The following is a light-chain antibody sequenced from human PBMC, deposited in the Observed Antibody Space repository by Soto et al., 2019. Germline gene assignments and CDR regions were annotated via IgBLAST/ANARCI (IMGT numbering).Light chain of an antibody. V-gene: IGKV3-15*01. Sequence: IVMTQSPATLPVSPGDRATLSCRASQSVSTNVAWYQQKPGQAPRLLIYGASTRATGVPARFSGSGSGTEFTLTISGLQSEDFGVYYCQHYNNWPPWTFGQGTKVEIK. CDR2: GAS. CDR3: QHYNNWPPWT. J-gene: IGKJ1*01. CDR1: QSVSTN.